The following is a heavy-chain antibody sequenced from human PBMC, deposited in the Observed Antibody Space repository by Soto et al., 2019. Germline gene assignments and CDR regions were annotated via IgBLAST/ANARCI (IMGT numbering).Heavy chain of an antibody. CDR2: ISGGGTFI. J-gene: IGHJ4*02. CDR3: AREFSVYDKYFDY. CDR1: GFTFSSYS. D-gene: IGHD5-12*01. Sequence: VQLVESGGGLVKPGGSLRLSCAASGFTFSSYSMIWVRQAPGKGLEWVSSISGGGTFIYSADSVKGRLTISRDNAKNSLYLLMTNLRAEDTAVYYCAREFSVYDKYFDYWGQGTLVTVSS. V-gene: IGHV3-21*02.